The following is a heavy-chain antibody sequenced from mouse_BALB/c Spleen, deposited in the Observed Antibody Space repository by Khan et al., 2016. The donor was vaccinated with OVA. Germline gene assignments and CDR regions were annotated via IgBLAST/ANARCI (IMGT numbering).Heavy chain of an antibody. CDR3: ARQPYYHYNIMDY. V-gene: IGHV2-6-1*01. J-gene: IGHJ4*01. D-gene: IGHD2-10*01. CDR1: GFSLTNYG. Sequence: VQLQESGPGLVAPSQSLSITCTISGFSLTNYGIHWVRQPPGKGPEWLVVIWSDGSTTYNSALKSRLTISKDNSKSQVFLKMNSLQTDDTAVYVCARQPYYHYNIMDYWGQGNSVTVSA. CDR2: IWSDGST.